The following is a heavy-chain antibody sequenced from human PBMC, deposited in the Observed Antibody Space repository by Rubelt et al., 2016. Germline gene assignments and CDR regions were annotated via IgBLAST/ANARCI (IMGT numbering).Heavy chain of an antibody. V-gene: IGHV3-48*03. CDR3: ARSDIVATITDY. Sequence: EVQLVESGGGLVQPGGSLRLSCAASGFTFSSYEMNWVRQAPGKGLEGVSYISSSGSTIYYADSVKGRFTISRDNAKNSLYLQMNGRRAEDTAVYYCARSDIVATITDYWGQGTLVTVSS. J-gene: IGHJ4*02. CDR2: ISSSGSTI. CDR1: GFTFSSYE. D-gene: IGHD5-12*01.